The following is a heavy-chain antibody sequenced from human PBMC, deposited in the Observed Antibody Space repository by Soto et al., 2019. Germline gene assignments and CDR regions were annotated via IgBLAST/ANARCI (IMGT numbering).Heavy chain of an antibody. V-gene: IGHV1-18*01. CDR2: ISAYNGNT. CDR3: ARGHCSGGSCYSGPLDY. J-gene: IGHJ4*02. CDR1: GYTFTSYG. Sequence: QVQLVQSGAEVKKPGASVKVSCKASGYTFTSYGITWVRQAPGQGLEWMGWISAYNGNTNYAQKLQGRVTMTTDTSTRTAYMELRSLRSDDTAVYYCARGHCSGGSCYSGPLDYWGQGTLVTVSS. D-gene: IGHD2-15*01.